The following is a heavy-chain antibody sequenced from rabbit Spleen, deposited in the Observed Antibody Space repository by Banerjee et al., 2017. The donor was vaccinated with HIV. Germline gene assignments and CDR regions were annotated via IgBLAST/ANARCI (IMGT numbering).Heavy chain of an antibody. CDR2: INTVTGKT. V-gene: IGHV1S45*01. CDR3: ARGAAYAGAGHNL. J-gene: IGHJ4*01. D-gene: IGHD4-2*01. CDR1: GVSFSDKDV. Sequence: EQLEESGGGLVKPEGSLTLTYKASGVSFSDKDVMCWVRQAPGKGLEWIACINTVTGKTVYASWAKGRFIMSRTSSTTVTLQMTSLTDADTATYFCARGAAYAGAGHNLWGPGTLVTVS.